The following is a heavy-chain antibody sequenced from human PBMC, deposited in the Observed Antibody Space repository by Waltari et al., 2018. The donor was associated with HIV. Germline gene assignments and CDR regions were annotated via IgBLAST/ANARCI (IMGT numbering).Heavy chain of an antibody. CDR1: GGSIRGDD. Sequence: QVHLQESGPGLVKASETLSLTCSVSGGSIRGDDWSWIRQPPGKGLEWIGYIYYTGSTNYNPSLKSRITMSLSPSKTQFSLKVNSVTSADTGVYYCAKESWAHSSGWQFDYWGPGILVTVSS. CDR3: AKESWAHSSGWQFDY. D-gene: IGHD6-19*01. J-gene: IGHJ4*02. CDR2: IYYTGST. V-gene: IGHV4-59*01.